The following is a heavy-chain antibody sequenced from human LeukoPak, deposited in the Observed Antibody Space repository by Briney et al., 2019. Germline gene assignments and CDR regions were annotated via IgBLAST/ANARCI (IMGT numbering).Heavy chain of an antibody. CDR3: ARGINSSRYDYYHMDV. CDR2: INPSGGST. J-gene: IGHJ6*03. V-gene: IGHV1-46*01. Sequence: ASVKVSCKASGYTFTSYYMHWVRQAPGQGLEWMGIINPSGGSTSYAQKFQGRVTMTRDTSTSTVYMELSSLRSEDTAMYYCARGINSSRYDYYHMDVWGKGTTVTVSS. CDR1: GYTFTSYY. D-gene: IGHD6-13*01.